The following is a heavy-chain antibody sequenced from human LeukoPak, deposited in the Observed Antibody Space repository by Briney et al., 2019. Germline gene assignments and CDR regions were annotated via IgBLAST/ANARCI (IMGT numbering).Heavy chain of an antibody. D-gene: IGHD3-10*02. Sequence: PGGSLRLSCAASGFTFSTYGMHWVRQAPGKGLEWVTSIHYDGTNKYYAEAVKGRFTISRDNSKNTLYLQMNSLRAEDTAVYYCAELGITMIGGVWGKGTTVTISS. CDR2: IHYDGTNK. CDR1: GFTFSTYG. V-gene: IGHV3-30*02. J-gene: IGHJ6*04. CDR3: AELGITMIGGV.